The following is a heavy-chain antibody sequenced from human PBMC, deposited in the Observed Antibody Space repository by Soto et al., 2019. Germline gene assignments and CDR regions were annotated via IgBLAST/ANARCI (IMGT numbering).Heavy chain of an antibody. D-gene: IGHD3-22*01. CDR1: GFTFSSYA. CDR2: ISGSGGST. J-gene: IGHJ4*02. CDR3: AKEGDLSSGYSVYYFDY. V-gene: IGHV3-23*01. Sequence: GGSLRLSCAASGFTFSSYAMSWVRQAPGKGLEWVSAISGSGGSTYYADSVKGRFTISRDNSKNTLYLQMNSLRAEDTAVYYCAKEGDLSSGYSVYYFDYWGQGTLVTVSS.